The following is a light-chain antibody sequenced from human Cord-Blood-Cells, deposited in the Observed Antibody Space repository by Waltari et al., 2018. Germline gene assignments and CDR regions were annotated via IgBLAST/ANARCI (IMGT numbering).Light chain of an antibody. Sequence: IQMTQCPSSLSASVVDRGTIACHAKQDISNYLNWYQQKPGKAPKLLIYDASNLETGVQSRFSGSGSGTDFTFTISSLQPEDIATYYCQQYDNLLRFTFGPGTKVDIK. J-gene: IGKJ3*01. CDR3: QQYDNLLRFT. CDR2: DAS. CDR1: QDISNY. V-gene: IGKV1-33*01.